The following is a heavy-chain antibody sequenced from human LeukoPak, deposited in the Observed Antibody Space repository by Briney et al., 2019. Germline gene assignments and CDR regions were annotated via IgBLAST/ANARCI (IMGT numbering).Heavy chain of an antibody. CDR2: ISYDGSNK. CDR1: GFSFGDYT. V-gene: IGHV3-30*18. Sequence: GGSLRLSCAASGFSFGDYTMHWVRQAPGKGLEWVAVISYDGSNKYYADSVKGRFTISRDNSKNTLYLQMNSLRAEDTAVYYCAKDMAVAGLYWGQGTLVTVSS. CDR3: AKDMAVAGLY. J-gene: IGHJ4*02. D-gene: IGHD6-19*01.